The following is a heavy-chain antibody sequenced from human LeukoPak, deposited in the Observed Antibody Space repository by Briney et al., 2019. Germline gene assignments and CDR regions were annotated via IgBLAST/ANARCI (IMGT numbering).Heavy chain of an antibody. D-gene: IGHD5-24*01. Sequence: TTGGSLRLSCAASGFTFSSYSMNWVRQAPGKGLEWVSSISSSSSYIYYADSVKGRFTISRDNAKNSLYLQMNSLRAEDTAVYYCARDRLWRRGGYNYVLPLDYWGQGTLVTVSS. V-gene: IGHV3-21*01. CDR1: GFTFSSYS. CDR2: ISSSSSYI. CDR3: ARDRLWRRGGYNYVLPLDY. J-gene: IGHJ4*02.